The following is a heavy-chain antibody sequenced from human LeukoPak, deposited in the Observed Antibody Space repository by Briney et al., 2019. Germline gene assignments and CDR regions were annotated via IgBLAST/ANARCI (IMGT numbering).Heavy chain of an antibody. CDR1: GFAFSNYW. CDR3: ARHGLYCFDF. D-gene: IGHD3/OR15-3a*01. CDR2: IKTDGSEK. Sequence: GGSLRLSCAASGFAFSNYWMTWVRQAPGEGLEWVANIKTDGSEKYYVDSVKGRFAISRDNAKNSLFLQMNSLRAEDTALYYCARHGLYCFDFWGQGVLVTVSS. J-gene: IGHJ4*02. V-gene: IGHV3-7*01.